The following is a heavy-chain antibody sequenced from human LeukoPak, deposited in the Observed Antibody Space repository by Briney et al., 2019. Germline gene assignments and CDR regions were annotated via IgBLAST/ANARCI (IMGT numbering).Heavy chain of an antibody. Sequence: GGSLRLSCAASRLTFSSYGMHWVRQAPGKGLEWVAVISYDGSNKYYADSVKGRFTISRDNSKNTLYLQMNSLRAEDTAVYYCAKAAIYDSSGYYLDYWGQGTLVTVSS. D-gene: IGHD3-22*01. CDR3: AKAAIYDSSGYYLDY. V-gene: IGHV3-30*18. J-gene: IGHJ4*02. CDR2: ISYDGSNK. CDR1: RLTFSSYG.